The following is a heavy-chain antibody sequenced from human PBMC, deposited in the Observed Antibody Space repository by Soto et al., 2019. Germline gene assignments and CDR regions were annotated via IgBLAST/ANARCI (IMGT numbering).Heavy chain of an antibody. D-gene: IGHD3-22*01. CDR2: ISYDGSNK. CDR3: TTYYYDSGDYYPHTRIDSFDF. Sequence: GGSLRLSCAASGFTFSSYAMHWVRQAPGKGLERVAVISYDGSNKYYADSVKGRFTISRDDSRNTLYLQMNSLRTDDSALYYCTTYYYDSGDYYPHTRIDSFDFWGGGIMVT. CDR1: GFTFSSYA. V-gene: IGHV3-30-3*01. J-gene: IGHJ3*01.